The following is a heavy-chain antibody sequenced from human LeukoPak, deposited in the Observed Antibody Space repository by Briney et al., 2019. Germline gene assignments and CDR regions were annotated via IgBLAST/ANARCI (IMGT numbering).Heavy chain of an antibody. CDR2: ISYDGSNK. D-gene: IGHD4-17*01. CDR1: GFTFSSYG. Sequence: PGGSLRLSCAASGFTFSSYGMHWVRQAPGKGLEWVAVISYDGSNKYYADSVKGRFTISRDNSKNTLYLQMNSLRAEDTAVYYCAKDLNYGGYVTYSFDYWGQGTLVTVSS. CDR3: AKDLNYGGYVTYSFDY. J-gene: IGHJ4*02. V-gene: IGHV3-30*18.